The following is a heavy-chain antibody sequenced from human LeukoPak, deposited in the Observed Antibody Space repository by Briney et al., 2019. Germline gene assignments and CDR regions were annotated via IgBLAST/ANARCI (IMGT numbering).Heavy chain of an antibody. CDR1: GFTVSNNY. Sequence: GGSLGLSCAASGFTVSNNYMSWVRRAAGRGLEWVSLIYSGGGTYYADSLKGRFTISRDTSKNTQYLEMNSLRAEDTGVYYCARNSGELGAWGEGTLVTVSS. CDR2: IYSGGGT. CDR3: ARNSGELGA. V-gene: IGHV3-53*01. J-gene: IGHJ5*02. D-gene: IGHD2-21*01.